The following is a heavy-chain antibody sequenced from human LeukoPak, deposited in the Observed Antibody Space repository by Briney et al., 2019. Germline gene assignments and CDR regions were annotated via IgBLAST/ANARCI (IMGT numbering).Heavy chain of an antibody. D-gene: IGHD3-22*01. V-gene: IGHV3-21*01. CDR1: GFTFSNYH. CDR3: ARGSSGYDYYYYMDV. CDR2: ITSSSSYI. Sequence: GGSLRLSCAASGFTFSNYHMNWVRQTPGKGLEWVSSITSSSSYIYYADSVKGRFTISRDNARNSLYLKMNSLRAEDTAVYYCARGSSGYDYYYYMDVWGKGTTVTVSS. J-gene: IGHJ6*03.